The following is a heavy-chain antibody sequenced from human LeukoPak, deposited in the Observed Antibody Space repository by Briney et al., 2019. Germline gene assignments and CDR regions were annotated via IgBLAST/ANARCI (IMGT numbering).Heavy chain of an antibody. J-gene: IGHJ4*02. V-gene: IGHV1-46*01. CDR3: ARDKDWYCSGGSCYSSHYFDY. Sequence: ASVKVSCKASGYTFTSYYMHWVRQAPGQGLEWMGIINPSGGSTSYAQKFQGRVTMTRDMSTSTVYMELSSLRSEDTAVYYCARDKDWYCSGGSCYSSHYFDYWGQGTLVTVSS. CDR1: GYTFTSYY. CDR2: INPSGGST. D-gene: IGHD2-15*01.